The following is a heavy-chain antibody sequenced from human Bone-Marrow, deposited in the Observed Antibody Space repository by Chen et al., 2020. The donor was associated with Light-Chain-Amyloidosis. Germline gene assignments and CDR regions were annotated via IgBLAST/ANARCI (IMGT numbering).Heavy chain of an antibody. CDR2: IYYSGST. Sequence: QLQLQESGPGLVKPSETLSLTCTVPGGSISSSSYYWGWIRQPPGKGLEWIGSIYYSGSTYYNPSLKSRVTISVDTSKNQFSLKLGSVTAADTAVYYCAPDFWSGFGWVWFDPWGQGTLVTVSS. D-gene: IGHD3-3*01. CDR1: GGSISSSSYY. V-gene: IGHV4-39*01. CDR3: APDFWSGFGWVWFDP. J-gene: IGHJ5*02.